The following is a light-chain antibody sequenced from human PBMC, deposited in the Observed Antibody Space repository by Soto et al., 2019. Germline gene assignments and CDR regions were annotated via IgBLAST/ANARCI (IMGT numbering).Light chain of an antibody. CDR1: QSVSSSY. Sequence: EIVLTQSPGTLSLSPGERATLSCRASQSVSSSYLAWYQHKPGQAPRLLIYGASSRATGIPDRFSGSGSGTDFTLTISRLEPEDFAVYYCQQYGGSWTFGQGTKVEIK. J-gene: IGKJ1*01. CDR2: GAS. V-gene: IGKV3-20*01. CDR3: QQYGGSWT.